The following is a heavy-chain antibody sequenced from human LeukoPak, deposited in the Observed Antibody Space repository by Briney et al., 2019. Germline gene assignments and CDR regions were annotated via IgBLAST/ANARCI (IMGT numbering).Heavy chain of an antibody. CDR3: ATTYYYDSSGLEHSYYYYYGMDV. CDR1: GFTFSSYA. D-gene: IGHD3-22*01. Sequence: GGSLRLSCAASGFTFSSYAMHWVRQAPGKGLEWVAVISYNGSNKYYADSVKGRFTISRDNSKNTLYLQMNSLRAEDTAVYYCATTYYYDSSGLEHSYYYYYGMDVWGQGTTVTVSS. V-gene: IGHV3-30-3*01. CDR2: ISYNGSNK. J-gene: IGHJ6*02.